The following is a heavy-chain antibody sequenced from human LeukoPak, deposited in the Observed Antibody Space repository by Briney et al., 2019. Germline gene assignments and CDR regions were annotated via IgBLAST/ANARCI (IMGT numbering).Heavy chain of an antibody. Sequence: SETLSLTCTVSGGSISSYYWSWIRQPPGKGLEWIGYIYYSGSTNYNPSLKSRVTISVDTSKNQFPLKLNSVTAAGTAVYYCARFRVDTHWYFDLWGRGTLVTVSS. CDR1: GGSISSYY. V-gene: IGHV4-59*01. J-gene: IGHJ2*01. D-gene: IGHD5-18*01. CDR3: ARFRVDTHWYFDL. CDR2: IYYSGST.